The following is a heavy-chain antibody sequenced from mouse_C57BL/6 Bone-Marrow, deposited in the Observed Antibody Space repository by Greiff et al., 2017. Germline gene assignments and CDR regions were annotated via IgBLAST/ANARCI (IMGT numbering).Heavy chain of an antibody. CDR1: GYTFTSYW. D-gene: IGHD2-5*01. V-gene: IGHV1-61*01. CDR3: ARSIVKYFDV. J-gene: IGHJ1*03. Sequence: QVQLQQPGAELVRPGSSVKLSCKASGYTFTSYWMDWVKQRPGQGLEWIGNIYPSDSETHYNQKFKDKATLTVDKSSSTAYRQLSSLTSEDSAVYYCARSIVKYFDVWGTGTTVTVSS. CDR2: IYPSDSET.